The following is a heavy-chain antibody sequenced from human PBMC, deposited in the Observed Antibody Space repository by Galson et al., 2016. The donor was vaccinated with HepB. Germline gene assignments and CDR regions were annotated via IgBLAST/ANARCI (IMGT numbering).Heavy chain of an antibody. CDR3: ARSMGYSFNSGFDWFDF. CDR2: ISYSGST. J-gene: IGHJ5*01. D-gene: IGHD5-18*01. CDR1: GGFISNNNW. Sequence: ETLSLTCGVSGGFISNNNWWNWVRQPPGKGLELIGYISYSGSTNYNPSPKSRVTISGDTSKNQFSLRLSSVTAADTAIYYCARSMGYSFNSGFDWFDFWGQGTLVTVFS. V-gene: IGHV4-4*02.